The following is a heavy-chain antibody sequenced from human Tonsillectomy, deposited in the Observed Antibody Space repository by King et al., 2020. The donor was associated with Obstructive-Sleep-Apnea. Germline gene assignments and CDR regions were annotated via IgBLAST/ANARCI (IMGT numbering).Heavy chain of an antibody. CDR1: GGSISSYF. CDR3: ARGVAATGHFDY. D-gene: IGHD6-13*01. V-gene: IGHV4-59*08. Sequence: QLQESGPGLVETSETLSLTCTVSGGSISSYFWSWIRRPPGKGLEWIGYVFNTGSTDFNPSLKSRVAISVDTSKNHFSLQLSSVTAADTAFYYCARGVAATGHFDYWGQGTLVTVSS. J-gene: IGHJ4*02. CDR2: VFNTGST.